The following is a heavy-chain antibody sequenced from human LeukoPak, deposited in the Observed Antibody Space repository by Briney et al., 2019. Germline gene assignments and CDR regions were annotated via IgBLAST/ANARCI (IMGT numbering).Heavy chain of an antibody. CDR3: ARGRVHELLYLCY. CDR2: MNPNSGNT. CDR1: GYTFTSYD. Sequence: ASVKVSCKASGYTFTSYDINWARQATGQGLEWMGWMNPNSGNTGYAQKFQGRVTMTRNTFISTAYMELSSLRSEDTAVYYCARGRVHELLYLCYWGQGTLVTVSS. D-gene: IGHD3-10*01. J-gene: IGHJ4*02. V-gene: IGHV1-8*01.